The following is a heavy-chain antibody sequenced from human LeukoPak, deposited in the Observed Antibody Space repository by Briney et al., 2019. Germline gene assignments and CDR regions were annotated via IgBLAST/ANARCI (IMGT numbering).Heavy chain of an antibody. CDR2: IRYDGSNK. D-gene: IGHD6-19*01. CDR1: GFTFSSYG. J-gene: IGHJ4*02. V-gene: IGHV3-30*02. CDR3: ARDHGSGWYRPLDYFDY. Sequence: PGGNLRLYCAGSGFTFSSYGMHWVRQAPGKGLEGGAFIRYDGSNKYYADSVKGRFTISRDNTKNNMDLQMNSLRAEDTAVYYCARDHGSGWYRPLDYFDYWGQGTLVTVSS.